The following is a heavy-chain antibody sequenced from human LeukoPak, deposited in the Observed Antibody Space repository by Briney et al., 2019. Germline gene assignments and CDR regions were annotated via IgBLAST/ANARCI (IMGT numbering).Heavy chain of an antibody. CDR1: GGSISSDY. J-gene: IGHJ3*02. V-gene: IGHV4-59*01. D-gene: IGHD3-3*01. CDR3: ARDSDKIGYYLQAFDI. Sequence: SETLSLTCTVSGGSISSDYWSWLRQPPGKGLEWIGYIYYSGSTNYIPSLKSRVTISVDTFKNQFSLKLSSVTAADTGVYYCARDSDKIGYYLQAFDIWGQGTMVTVSS. CDR2: IYYSGST.